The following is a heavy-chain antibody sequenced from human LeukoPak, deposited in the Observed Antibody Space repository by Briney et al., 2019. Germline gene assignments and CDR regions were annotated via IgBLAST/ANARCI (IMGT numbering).Heavy chain of an antibody. Sequence: PGRSLRLSCAASGFIFSTYGMHWVRQAPGKGLEWVAVISYDGNNKYHADSVKGRFTISRDNSKNTLYLQMNSLRAEDTAVYYCAKDSDIVAAGYYFDYWGQGTLVTVSS. CDR1: GFIFSTYG. CDR2: ISYDGNNK. D-gene: IGHD6-13*01. V-gene: IGHV3-30*18. CDR3: AKDSDIVAAGYYFDY. J-gene: IGHJ4*02.